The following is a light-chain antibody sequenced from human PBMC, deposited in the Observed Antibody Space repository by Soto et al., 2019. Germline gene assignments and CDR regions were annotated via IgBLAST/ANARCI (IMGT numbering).Light chain of an antibody. CDR3: QQNYSPPPIT. V-gene: IGKV1-39*01. J-gene: IGKJ5*01. Sequence: DIQVTQSPSSLTASVGDSVTITCRASQNVAHFLNWYQQKPRKAPKLMIYATYSLHSGVPSRFSGSGFGTDFTLTISSLQTEDFATYYCQQNYSPPPITXGQGTRLDIK. CDR1: QNVAHF. CDR2: ATY.